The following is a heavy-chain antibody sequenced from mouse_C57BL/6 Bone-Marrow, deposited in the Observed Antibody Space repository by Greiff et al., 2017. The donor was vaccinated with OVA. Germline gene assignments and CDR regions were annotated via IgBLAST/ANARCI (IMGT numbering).Heavy chain of an antibody. CDR1: GYTFTNYW. V-gene: IGHV1-63*01. J-gene: IGHJ2*01. Sequence: VQGVESGAELVRPGTSVKMSCKASGYTFTNYWIGWAKQRPGHGLEWIGDIYPGGGYTNYNEKFKGKATLTADKSSSTAYMQFSSLTSEDSAIYYCAILYDYDGGPDYWGQGTTLTVSS. D-gene: IGHD2-4*01. CDR2: IYPGGGYT. CDR3: AILYDYDGGPDY.